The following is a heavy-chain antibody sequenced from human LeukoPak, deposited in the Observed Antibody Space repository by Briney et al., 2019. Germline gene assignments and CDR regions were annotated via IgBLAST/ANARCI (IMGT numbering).Heavy chain of an antibody. Sequence: PSETLSLTCAVYGGSFSGYYWSWIRQPPGKGLEWIGEINHSGSTNYNPSLKSRVTISVDTSKNQFSLKLSSVTAADTAVYYCARTSIAARPIDYWGQGTLVTVSS. J-gene: IGHJ4*02. CDR1: GGSFSGYY. V-gene: IGHV4-34*01. CDR3: ARTSIAARPIDY. CDR2: INHSGST. D-gene: IGHD6-6*01.